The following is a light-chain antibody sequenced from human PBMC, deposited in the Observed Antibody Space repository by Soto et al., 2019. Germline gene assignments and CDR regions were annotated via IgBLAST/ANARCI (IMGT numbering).Light chain of an antibody. J-gene: IGKJ4*01. Sequence: DIQMTQSPSSLSASVGDRVTITCRASQGISNYLAWYQQKPGKIPKLLIFAASTLQSGVPSRLTGSGSGTDFTLTISSLQPEDVATYYCQKYTSVPSFGGGTKVEIK. CDR3: QKYTSVPS. CDR2: AAS. CDR1: QGISNY. V-gene: IGKV1-27*01.